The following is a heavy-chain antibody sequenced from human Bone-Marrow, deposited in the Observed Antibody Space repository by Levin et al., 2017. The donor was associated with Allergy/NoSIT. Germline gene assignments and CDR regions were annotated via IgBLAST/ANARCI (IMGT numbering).Heavy chain of an antibody. CDR3: ARDPGITMGHGFDP. CDR1: GGSISSGDYY. V-gene: IGHV4-30-4*01. Sequence: SETLSLTCTVSGGSISSGDYYWSWIRQPPGKGLEWIGYIYHSGSTYHNPSLKSRVTISVDTSKNQFSLKLTSVTAADTAVYYCARDPGITMGHGFDPWGQGMLVTVSS. J-gene: IGHJ5*02. CDR2: IYHSGST. D-gene: IGHD3-10*01.